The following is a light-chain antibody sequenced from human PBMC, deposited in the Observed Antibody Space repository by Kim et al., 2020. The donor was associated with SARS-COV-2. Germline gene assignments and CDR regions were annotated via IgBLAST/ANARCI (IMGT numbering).Light chain of an antibody. CDR2: GKN. V-gene: IGLV3-19*01. Sequence: SSELTQDPAVSVALGQTLRITCQGDSLRSYYASWYQQKPGQAPVLVIYGKNNRPSGIPDRFSGSSSGNTASLTITGAQAEDEADYYCNSRDSSGNHLVFGGGTQLTVL. CDR1: SLRSYY. J-gene: IGLJ2*01. CDR3: NSRDSSGNHLV.